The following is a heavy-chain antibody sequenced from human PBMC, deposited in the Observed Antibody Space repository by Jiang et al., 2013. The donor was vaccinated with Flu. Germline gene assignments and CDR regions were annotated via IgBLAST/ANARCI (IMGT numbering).Heavy chain of an antibody. D-gene: IGHD4-17*01. J-gene: IGHJ4*02. CDR2: RILVTLIP. V-gene: IGHV5-51*01. CDR1: GYSFTSYW. Sequence: GAEVKKPGESLKISCKGSGYSFTSYWIGWVRQMPGKGLGVDGDHRILVTLIPDTARPSKARSPSQPDKSISTAYLQWSSLKASDTAMYYCARRSTGIDYWGQGTLVTVSS. CDR3: ARRSTGIDY.